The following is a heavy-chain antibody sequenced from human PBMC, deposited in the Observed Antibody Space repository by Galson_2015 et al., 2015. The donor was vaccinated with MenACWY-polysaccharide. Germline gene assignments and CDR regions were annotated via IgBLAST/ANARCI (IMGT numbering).Heavy chain of an antibody. J-gene: IGHJ4*02. CDR3: VKGEDHYGLLSHFDH. V-gene: IGHV3-9*01. CDR2: LSGSSDYI. Sequence: SLRLSCAASGFTFDYNAMHWVRQAPGKGLEWVSGLSGSSDYIVYADSVKGRFTISRDNAKNSLHLQMNGLRPEDTAFYYCVKGEDHYGLLSHFDHWGQGTLVTVSS. D-gene: IGHD3-10*01. CDR1: GFTFDYNA.